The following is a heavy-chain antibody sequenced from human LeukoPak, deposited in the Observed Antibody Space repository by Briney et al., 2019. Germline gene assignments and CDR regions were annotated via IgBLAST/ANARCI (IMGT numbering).Heavy chain of an antibody. D-gene: IGHD5-12*01. V-gene: IGHV4-59*01. Sequence: SETLSLTCTVSGGSISSYYWSWIRQPPGKGLEWIGYIYYSGSTNYNPSLKSRVTISVDTSKNQFSLKLSSVTAADTAVYYCARTGRGCSGLLATFLEFDPWGQGTLVTVSS. J-gene: IGHJ5*02. CDR2: IYYSGST. CDR1: GGSISSYY. CDR3: ARTGRGCSGLLATFLEFDP.